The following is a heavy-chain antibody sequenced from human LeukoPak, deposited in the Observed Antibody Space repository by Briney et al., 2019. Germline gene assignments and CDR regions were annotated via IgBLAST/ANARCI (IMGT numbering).Heavy chain of an antibody. CDR3: ARMSSPLQYNWFDP. J-gene: IGHJ5*02. Sequence: ASVKVSCKASGYTFTSYAMHWVRQAPGQRLEWMGWINAGNGNTKYSQKFQGRVTITRDTSASTAYMELSSLRSEDTAVYYCARMSSPLQYNWFDPWGQGTLVTVSS. V-gene: IGHV1-3*01. D-gene: IGHD1-14*01. CDR1: GYTFTSYA. CDR2: INAGNGNT.